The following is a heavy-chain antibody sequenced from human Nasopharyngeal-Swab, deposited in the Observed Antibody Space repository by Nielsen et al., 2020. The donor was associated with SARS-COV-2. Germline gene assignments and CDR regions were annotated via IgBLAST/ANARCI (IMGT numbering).Heavy chain of an antibody. V-gene: IGHV3-48*02. CDR1: GFTFSSYS. CDR3: ARDPTYFDWLLPDY. D-gene: IGHD3-9*01. Sequence: GESLKISCAASGFTFSSYSMNWVRQAPAKGLEWVSYISSSSSTIYYADSVKGRFTISRDNAKNSLYLQMNSLRDEDTAVYYCARDPTYFDWLLPDYWGQGTLVTVSS. CDR2: ISSSSSTI. J-gene: IGHJ4*02.